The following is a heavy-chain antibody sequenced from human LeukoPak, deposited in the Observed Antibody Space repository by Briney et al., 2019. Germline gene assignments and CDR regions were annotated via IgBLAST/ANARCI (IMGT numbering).Heavy chain of an antibody. Sequence: GGSLRLSSAASGFTFSSYEMNWVRQAPGKGLEWVSYISSSGSTMYYADSVKGRFTISRDNAKNSLYLQMNSLRAEDTAVYYCARNTGWVIYNWFDPWGQGTLVTVSS. J-gene: IGHJ5*02. CDR2: ISSSGSTM. V-gene: IGHV3-48*03. CDR1: GFTFSSYE. CDR3: ARNTGWVIYNWFDP. D-gene: IGHD2-21*01.